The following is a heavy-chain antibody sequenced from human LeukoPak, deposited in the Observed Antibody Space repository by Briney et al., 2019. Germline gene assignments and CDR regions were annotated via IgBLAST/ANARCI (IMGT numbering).Heavy chain of an antibody. CDR1: GFTFGDYL. D-gene: IGHD6-13*01. CDR2: ISSSGSTI. Sequence: GGSLRLSCTASGFTFGDYLMSWIRQAPGKGLEWVSYISSSGSTIYYADSVKGRFTISRDNAKNSLYLQMNSLRAEDTAVYYCARDAALGSSWYYYYYGMDVWGQGTTVTVSS. CDR3: ARDAALGSSWYYYYYGMDV. J-gene: IGHJ6*02. V-gene: IGHV3-11*01.